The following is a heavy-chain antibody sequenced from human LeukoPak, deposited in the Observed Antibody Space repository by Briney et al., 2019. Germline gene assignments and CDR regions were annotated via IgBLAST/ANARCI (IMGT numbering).Heavy chain of an antibody. V-gene: IGHV4-61*01. J-gene: IGHJ4*02. Sequence: SSETLSLTCTVSGGSVSSASYYWGWIRQPPGKGLDWIGYIYYTGSTHYMSSLKSRVTISVDTSKNQFSLKLSSVTAADTAVYYCARGFSASGTFPGYWGQGTLVTVSS. D-gene: IGHD3-10*01. CDR3: ARGFSASGTFPGY. CDR1: GGSVSSASYY. CDR2: IYYTGST.